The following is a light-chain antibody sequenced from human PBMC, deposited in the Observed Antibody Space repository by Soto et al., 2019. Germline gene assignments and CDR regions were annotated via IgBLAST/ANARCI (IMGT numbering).Light chain of an antibody. Sequence: QSALTQPPSASRSPGQSVTISCTGTSSNIGGYNYVSWYQQHPGKVPKLLIYEVSKRPSGVPDRFSGSKSGSTASLTVSGRQAEDEPDYYCSSYAGSRNLVFGGGTKLTVL. J-gene: IGLJ2*01. V-gene: IGLV2-8*02. CDR1: SSNIGGYNY. CDR3: SSYAGSRNLV. CDR2: EVS.